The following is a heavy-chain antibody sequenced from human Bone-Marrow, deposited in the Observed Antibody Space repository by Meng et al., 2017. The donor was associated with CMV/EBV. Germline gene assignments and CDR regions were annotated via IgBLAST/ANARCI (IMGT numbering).Heavy chain of an antibody. V-gene: IGHV3-53*01. CDR2: IYSGGST. D-gene: IGHD5-18*01. CDR1: GFTVSSNY. Sequence: GESLKISCAASGFTVSSNYMSWVRQAPGKGLEWVSVIYSGGSTYYADSVKGRFTISRDNSKNTLYLQMNSLRAEDTAVYYCARTLWRHADYWGQGTLVTVSS. CDR3: ARTLWRHADY. J-gene: IGHJ4*02.